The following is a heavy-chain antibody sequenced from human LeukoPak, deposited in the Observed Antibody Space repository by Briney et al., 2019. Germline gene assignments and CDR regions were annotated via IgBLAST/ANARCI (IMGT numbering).Heavy chain of an antibody. Sequence: ASVKVSCKASGGTFSSYAISWVRQAPGQGLEWMGWISAYNGNTNYAQKLQGRVTMTTDTSTSTAYMELRSLRSDDTAVYYCARTDYYGLGDIWGQGTMVTVSS. CDR3: ARTDYYGLGDI. CDR2: ISAYNGNT. V-gene: IGHV1-18*01. CDR1: GGTFSSYA. J-gene: IGHJ3*02. D-gene: IGHD3-10*01.